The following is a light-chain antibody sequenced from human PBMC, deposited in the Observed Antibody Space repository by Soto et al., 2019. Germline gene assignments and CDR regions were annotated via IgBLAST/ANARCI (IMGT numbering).Light chain of an antibody. CDR1: QDINNY. CDR2: AAS. V-gene: IGKV1-17*03. CDR3: LQHNSHPLT. Sequence: DIQMTQSPSAMSASVGDRVTITCRASQDINNYLVWFQQKPGTVPKRLIYAASSLQSGVPSRFSGSRSGTEFTLTISSLQPEDFATYYCLQHNSHPLTFGGGTKVEIK. J-gene: IGKJ4*01.